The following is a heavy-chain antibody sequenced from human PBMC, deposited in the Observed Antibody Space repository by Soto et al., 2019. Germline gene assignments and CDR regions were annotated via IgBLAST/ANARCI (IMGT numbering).Heavy chain of an antibody. CDR1: GDSISRGGYY. Sequence: QVQLQESGPGLVKPSQTLSLTCTVSGDSISRGGYYWNWLRQHPRKGLEWIGYIYHSGSTIYNPSLKSRVTISVDTSKNRSCLELSNVTAADTAVYYCARDGAGAYGLGWFDPWGQGILVTVSS. V-gene: IGHV4-31*03. CDR3: ARDGAGAYGLGWFDP. D-gene: IGHD2-21*01. J-gene: IGHJ5*02. CDR2: IYHSGST.